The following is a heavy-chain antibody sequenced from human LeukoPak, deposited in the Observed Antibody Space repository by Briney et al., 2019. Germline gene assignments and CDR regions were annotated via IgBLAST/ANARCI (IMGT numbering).Heavy chain of an antibody. D-gene: IGHD6-13*01. CDR1: GFTFDDYG. Sequence: GGSLRLSCAASGFTFDDYGMSWVRQAPGKGLEWVSGINWNGGSTGYADSVKGRFTISRDNSKNTLYLQMNSLRAEDTAVYYCAKGAAVGIYANFDYWGQGTLVTVSS. CDR3: AKGAAVGIYANFDY. CDR2: INWNGGST. J-gene: IGHJ4*02. V-gene: IGHV3-20*04.